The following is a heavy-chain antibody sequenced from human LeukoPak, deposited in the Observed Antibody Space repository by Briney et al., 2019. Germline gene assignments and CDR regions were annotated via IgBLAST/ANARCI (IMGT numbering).Heavy chain of an antibody. J-gene: IGHJ4*02. CDR3: ARDQWWQFIAVAITSYFDR. V-gene: IGHV3-74*01. D-gene: IGHD6-19*01. CDR2: IKGDEMTT. CDR1: GFTFSTYW. Sequence: GGSLRLSCAASGFTFSTYWMHWVRQVPGKGLEWVSRIKGDEMTTNYADSVEGRFTISRDNAKNTVYLEINSLRAEDTAVYYCARDQWWQFIAVAITSYFDRWGLGTLVTVSS.